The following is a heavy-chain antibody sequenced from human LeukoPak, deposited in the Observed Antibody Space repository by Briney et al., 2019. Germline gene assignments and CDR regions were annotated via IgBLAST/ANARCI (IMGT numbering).Heavy chain of an antibody. Sequence: ASVTVSFKSSGYTFTIYYMHWVRQAPGQGLEWMGWINPNSGGTKYAQKFQGRVTMTRDTSISTAYMELSRLRSDDTAVYYCARAIAVAEDYWGQGTLVTVSS. D-gene: IGHD6-19*01. CDR2: INPNSGGT. J-gene: IGHJ4*02. CDR1: GYTFTIYY. CDR3: ARAIAVAEDY. V-gene: IGHV1-2*02.